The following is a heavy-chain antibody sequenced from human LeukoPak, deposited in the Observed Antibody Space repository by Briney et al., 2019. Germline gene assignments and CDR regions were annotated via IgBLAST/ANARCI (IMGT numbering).Heavy chain of an antibody. Sequence: GGSLRLSCAVSGFTFSDYYMNWIRQAPGKGLEWVSFISSSSSYTKYADSVEGRFTISRDNAKNSLHLQMNSLRAEDTAVYYCARDYPTTKGPWGQGTLVTVSS. CDR1: GFTFSDYY. CDR3: ARDYPTTKGP. D-gene: IGHD5-12*01. CDR2: ISSSSSYT. V-gene: IGHV3-11*06. J-gene: IGHJ4*02.